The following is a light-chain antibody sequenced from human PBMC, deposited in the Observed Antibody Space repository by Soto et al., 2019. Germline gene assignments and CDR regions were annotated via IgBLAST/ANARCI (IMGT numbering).Light chain of an antibody. CDR3: QQYNDWPLT. V-gene: IGKV3-11*01. CDR1: QSVSSY. J-gene: IGKJ4*01. CDR2: DAS. Sequence: IVLTQSPATLSLSPWERAKLFCRASQSVSSYLAWYQQKPGQAPRLLIYDASNRATGIPARFSGSGSGTEFSLTISSLQSEDFAVYYCQQYNDWPLTFGGGTKVDI.